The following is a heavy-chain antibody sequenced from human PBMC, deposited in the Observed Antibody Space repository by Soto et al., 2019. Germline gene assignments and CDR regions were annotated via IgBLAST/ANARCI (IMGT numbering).Heavy chain of an antibody. V-gene: IGHV1-2*02. Sequence: GSVKVSCKAAGDTFICYDISWVRHAPGQGLEWMGWINPNSGGTNYAQKFQGRVTMNRDTSISTDYMELSRLRSDDTAVYYCAREVSGSGSYYSNWFDPWAQGTLVTATS. CDR2: INPNSGGT. CDR3: AREVSGSGSYYSNWFDP. D-gene: IGHD3-10*01. CDR1: GDTFICYD. J-gene: IGHJ5*02.